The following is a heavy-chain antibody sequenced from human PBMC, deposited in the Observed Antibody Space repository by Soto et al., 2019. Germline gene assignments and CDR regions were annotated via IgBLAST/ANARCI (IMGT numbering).Heavy chain of an antibody. J-gene: IGHJ5*02. V-gene: IGHV1-18*04. CDR3: ARVYDISSGTSPRFDP. D-gene: IGHD3-9*01. CDR2: ISAYNGNT. Sequence: SVKVSCKASGYTFTSYGISWVRQAPGQGLEWMGWISAYNGNTNYAQKLQGRVTMTTDTSTSTAYMELRSLRSDDTAVYYCARVYDISSGTSPRFDPWGQGTLVTVSS. CDR1: GYTFTSYG.